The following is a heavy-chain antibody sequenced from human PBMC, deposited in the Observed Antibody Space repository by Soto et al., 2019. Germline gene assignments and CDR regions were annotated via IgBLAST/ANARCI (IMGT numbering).Heavy chain of an antibody. V-gene: IGHV5-51*01. CDR2: IYPGDSDT. J-gene: IGHJ6*02. Sequence: GESLKISCKGSGYSFTSYWIGWVRQMPGKGLEWMGIIYPGDSDTRYSPSFQGQVTISADKSISTAYLQWSSLKDSDTAMYYCARLPLNNDILTGDTYGMDVWGQGTTVTVSS. CDR1: GYSFTSYW. D-gene: IGHD3-9*01. CDR3: ARLPLNNDILTGDTYGMDV.